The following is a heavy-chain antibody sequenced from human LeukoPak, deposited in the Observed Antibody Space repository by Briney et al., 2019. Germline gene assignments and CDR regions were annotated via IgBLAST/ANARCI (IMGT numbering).Heavy chain of an antibody. D-gene: IGHD3-10*01. J-gene: IGHJ4*02. CDR2: IYWDDDK. V-gene: IGHV2-5*02. Sequence: SGPTLVNPPQTLTLTCTLSGFSLSTGGVGVGWIRQPPVKALEWLALIYWDDDKYYSPSLKIRLTITRDTSKNQVVLTMTNVDPVDTGTYFCAHYYGSGSYQNRYFDYWGQGALVTVSS. CDR3: AHYYGSGSYQNRYFDY. CDR1: GFSLSTGGVG.